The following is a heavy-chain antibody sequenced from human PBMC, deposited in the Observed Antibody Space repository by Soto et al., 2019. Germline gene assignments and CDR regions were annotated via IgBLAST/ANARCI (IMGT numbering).Heavy chain of an antibody. CDR3: ARERAVGYSYEADYYGIDV. Sequence: QVQLQESGPGLVKPSQTLSLTCTVSGGSISSGGYYWSWIRQHPGKGLEWIGYIYYSGSTYYNPSLKSRVTISVDTSKIQFSLTLSSVTAADTALYYCARERAVGYSYEADYYGIDVWGQGTTVTVSS. CDR2: IYYSGST. V-gene: IGHV4-31*03. D-gene: IGHD5-18*01. CDR1: GGSISSGGYY. J-gene: IGHJ6*02.